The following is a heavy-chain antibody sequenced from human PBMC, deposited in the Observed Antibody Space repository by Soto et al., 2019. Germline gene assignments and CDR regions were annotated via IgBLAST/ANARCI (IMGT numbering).Heavy chain of an antibody. CDR3: ARGYQLLLNYYYCMDV. Sequence: SETLSLTCTVSGGSISSGDYYWRWIRQPPGKGLEWIGDIYYSGSTYYNPSLKSRVTISVDTSKNQFSLKRSSVTGADMAVYYCARGYQLLLNYYYCMDVWGQGTTVTVSS. J-gene: IGHJ6*02. CDR2: IYYSGST. D-gene: IGHD2-2*01. V-gene: IGHV4-30-4*01. CDR1: GGSISSGDYY.